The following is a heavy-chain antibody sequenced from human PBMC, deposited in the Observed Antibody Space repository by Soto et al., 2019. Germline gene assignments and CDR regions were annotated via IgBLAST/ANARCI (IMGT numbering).Heavy chain of an antibody. V-gene: IGHV3-23*01. CDR2: ISGSGGST. D-gene: IGHD2-2*01. CDR3: AKDQYCSSTSCYPGVYYYGMDV. Sequence: GGSLRLSCAASGFTFSSYAMSWVRQAPGKGLEWVSAISGSGGSTYYADSVKGRFTISRDNSKNTLYLQTNSLRAEDTAVYYCAKDQYCSSTSCYPGVYYYGMDVWGQGTTVTVSS. CDR1: GFTFSSYA. J-gene: IGHJ6*02.